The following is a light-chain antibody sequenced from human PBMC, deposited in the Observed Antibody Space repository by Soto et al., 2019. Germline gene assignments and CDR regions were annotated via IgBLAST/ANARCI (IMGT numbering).Light chain of an antibody. CDR3: QQSYGPPPT. CDR1: QTINRY. CDR2: AAS. V-gene: IGKV1-39*01. Sequence: DFKMTQPPSSLSASVGDRVTITCRASQTINRYLNWYQQKPGKAPKLLIYAASSLQSGVPSRFSGSGSGTDFTLTISSLQPEDFATYYCQQSYGPPPTFGQGTKVE. J-gene: IGKJ1*01.